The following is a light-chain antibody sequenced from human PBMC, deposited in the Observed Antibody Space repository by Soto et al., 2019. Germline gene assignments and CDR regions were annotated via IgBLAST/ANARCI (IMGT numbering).Light chain of an antibody. J-gene: IGKJ4*02. CDR3: QQYDNLPLT. Sequence: DLQMTQSQSSLSASVGDRVTITCQASQDISNYLNWYQQKPGKAPKLLIYDASNLETGAPSRFSGSGSRTDFTFTSSSLQPEDIATYYCQQYDNLPLTFGGGTEVEIK. CDR2: DAS. V-gene: IGKV1-33*01. CDR1: QDISNY.